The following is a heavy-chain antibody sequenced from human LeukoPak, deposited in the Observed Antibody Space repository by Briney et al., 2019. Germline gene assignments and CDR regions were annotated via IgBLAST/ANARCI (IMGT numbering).Heavy chain of an antibody. Sequence: ASVKVSCKASGYTFTSYGISWVRQAPGQGLEWMGWISAYNGNTNYAQKLQGRVTMTTDTSTSTAYMELRSLRSDDTAVYYCARDVTAQYSSGWYYVGYWGQRTLVTVSS. J-gene: IGHJ4*02. CDR2: ISAYNGNT. CDR1: GYTFTSYG. V-gene: IGHV1-18*01. CDR3: ARDVTAQYSSGWYYVGY. D-gene: IGHD6-19*01.